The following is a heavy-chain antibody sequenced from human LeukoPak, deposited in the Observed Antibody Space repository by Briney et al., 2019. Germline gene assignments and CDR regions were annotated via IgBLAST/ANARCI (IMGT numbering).Heavy chain of an antibody. J-gene: IGHJ4*02. Sequence: GGSPRLSCAASGFTFDDYGMSWVRHAPGKGLEWVSGINWNGGSTGYADSVKGRFTISRDNAKNSLYLQMNSLRAEDTALYYCAKEIAAAPYYFDYWGQGTLVTVSS. D-gene: IGHD6-13*01. CDR3: AKEIAAAPYYFDY. CDR2: INWNGGST. V-gene: IGHV3-20*04. CDR1: GFTFDDYG.